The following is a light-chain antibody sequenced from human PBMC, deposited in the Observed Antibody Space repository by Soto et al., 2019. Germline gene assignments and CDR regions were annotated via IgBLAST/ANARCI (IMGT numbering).Light chain of an antibody. J-gene: IGKJ3*01. Sequence: DIQMTQSPSSLSASVLDTVTITCRASQGIKYYLAWYQEKPGKPPKVLIYGTSTLPSGVPSRFNRSRSGTDFSLTISRLKPEDVATYSCKKYNPAPFTFGPGTKVEIK. V-gene: IGKV1-27*01. CDR3: KKYNPAPFT. CDR2: GTS. CDR1: QGIKYY.